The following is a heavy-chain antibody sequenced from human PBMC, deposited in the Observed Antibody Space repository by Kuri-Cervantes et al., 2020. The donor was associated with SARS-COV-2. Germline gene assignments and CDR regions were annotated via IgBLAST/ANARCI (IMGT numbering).Heavy chain of an antibody. D-gene: IGHD1-14*01. CDR1: GFTFSSYW. CDR2: IRYDGHSE. V-gene: IGHV3-30*02. CDR3: AKSNHQSDYYFDY. J-gene: IGHJ4*02. Sequence: LTCSASGFTFSSYWMSWVRQAPGKGLEWVAFIRYDGHSEDYADSMRGRFTVTRDNSKNTLYLQMNSLTTEDTAVYYCAKSNHQSDYYFDYWGQGTLVTVSS.